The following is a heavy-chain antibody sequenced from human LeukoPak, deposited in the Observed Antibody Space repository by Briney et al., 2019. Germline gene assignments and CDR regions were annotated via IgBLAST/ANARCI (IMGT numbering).Heavy chain of an antibody. V-gene: IGHV4-59*01. J-gene: IGHJ5*02. CDR1: GGSISSYY. Sequence: SETLSLTCTVSGGSISSYYWSWIRQPPGKGLEWIGYIYYSGSTNYNPSLKSRVTISVDTSKNQLSLKLSSVTAADTAVYYCARDRAAAGHWFDPWGQGTLVTVSS. CDR2: IYYSGST. CDR3: ARDRAAAGHWFDP. D-gene: IGHD6-13*01.